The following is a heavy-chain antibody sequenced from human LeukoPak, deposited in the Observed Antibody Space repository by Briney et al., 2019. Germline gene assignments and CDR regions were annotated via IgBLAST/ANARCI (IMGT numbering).Heavy chain of an antibody. V-gene: IGHV3-30-3*01. Sequence: PGGSLRLSCAASGFTFSSYAMHWVRQAPGKGLEWVAVISYDGSNKYYADSVKGRFTISRDNSKNTLYLQMNSLRAEDTAVYYCARGYDSSGYPANFDYWGQGTLVTVSS. CDR1: GFTFSSYA. CDR3: ARGYDSSGYPANFDY. J-gene: IGHJ4*02. CDR2: ISYDGSNK. D-gene: IGHD3-22*01.